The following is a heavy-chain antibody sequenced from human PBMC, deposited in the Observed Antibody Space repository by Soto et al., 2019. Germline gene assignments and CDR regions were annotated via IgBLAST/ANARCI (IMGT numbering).Heavy chain of an antibody. CDR1: GFTFSSYG. V-gene: IGHV3-30*03. J-gene: IGHJ4*02. Sequence: QVQLVESGGGVVQPGRSLRLSCAASGFTFSSYGMHWVRQAPGKGLERVAVISYDGSNKYYADSVKGRFTISRDKSKNTLYLQMNSLRAEDTAVYYCASRWPAGDYWGQGTVVTVSS. CDR3: ASRWPAGDY. D-gene: IGHD3-10*01. CDR2: ISYDGSNK.